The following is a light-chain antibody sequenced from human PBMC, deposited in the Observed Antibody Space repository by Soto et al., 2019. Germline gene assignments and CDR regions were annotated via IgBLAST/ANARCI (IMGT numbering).Light chain of an antibody. Sequence: QSALTQPASVSGSPGQSISLSCTGTSSDVGGYNFVSCYQQHPGKAPKLMIYDVRNRPSGVSNRFSGSKSVNTASLTISGLQAEDEVDYYCSSYASISTYVFGTGTKVTVL. CDR3: SSYASISTYV. V-gene: IGLV2-14*01. CDR1: SSDVGGYNF. CDR2: DVR. J-gene: IGLJ1*01.